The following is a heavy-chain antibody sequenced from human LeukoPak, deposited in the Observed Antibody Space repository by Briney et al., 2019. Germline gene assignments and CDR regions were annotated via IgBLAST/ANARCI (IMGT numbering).Heavy chain of an antibody. Sequence: GSSVKVSCKASGGTFSSYAISWVRQAPGQGLEWMGGIIPILGTANYAQKFQGRVTITADKSTSTAYMELSSLRSEDTAVYYCARDRPGYSGYDDQGVDWFDPWGQGTLVTVSS. D-gene: IGHD5-12*01. J-gene: IGHJ5*02. CDR1: GGTFSSYA. CDR2: IIPILGTA. V-gene: IGHV1-69*06. CDR3: ARDRPGYSGYDDQGVDWFDP.